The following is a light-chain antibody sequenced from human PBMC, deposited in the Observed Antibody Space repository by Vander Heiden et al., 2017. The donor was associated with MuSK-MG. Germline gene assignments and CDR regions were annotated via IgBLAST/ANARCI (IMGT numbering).Light chain of an antibody. CDR2: AAS. Sequence: DIQMTQSPSSLSASVGDRVSITCRASQSIRSYLNWYQQKPGKAPELLIFAASSLQSGVPSRFSGSGYGTDFTLTISSLQPEDFATYYCQQSYSSPPWTFGQGTKVXV. CDR3: QQSYSSPPWT. CDR1: QSIRSY. J-gene: IGKJ1*01. V-gene: IGKV1-39*01.